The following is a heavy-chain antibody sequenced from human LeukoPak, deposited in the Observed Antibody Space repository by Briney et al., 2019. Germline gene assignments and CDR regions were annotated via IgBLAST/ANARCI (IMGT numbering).Heavy chain of an antibody. V-gene: IGHV4-39*07. J-gene: IGHJ4*02. Sequence: SETLSLTCTVSGGSISSSSYYWGWIRQPPGKGLEWIGSIYYSGSTYYNPSLKSRVTISVDTSKNQCSLKLSSVTAADTAVYYCARPVGVGGSMQYYFDYWGQGTLVTVPS. D-gene: IGHD2/OR15-2a*01. CDR2: IYYSGST. CDR1: GGSISSSSYY. CDR3: ARPVGVGGSMQYYFDY.